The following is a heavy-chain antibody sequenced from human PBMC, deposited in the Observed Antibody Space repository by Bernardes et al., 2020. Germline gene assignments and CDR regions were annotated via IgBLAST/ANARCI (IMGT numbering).Heavy chain of an antibody. CDR2: IKQDGSEK. V-gene: IGHV3-7*03. Sequence: GGSLRLFCAACGFTFSSYWMSWVRQAPGKGLEWVANIKQDGSEKYYVDSVKGRFTISRDNAKNSLYLQMNSLRAEDTAVYYCASLIHLSARLVDYWGQGTLVTVSS. CDR3: ASLIHLSARLVDY. D-gene: IGHD6-6*01. J-gene: IGHJ4*02. CDR1: GFTFSSYW.